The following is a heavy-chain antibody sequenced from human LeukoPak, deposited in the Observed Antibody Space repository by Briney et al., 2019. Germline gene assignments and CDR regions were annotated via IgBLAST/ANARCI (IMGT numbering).Heavy chain of an antibody. Sequence: GGSLRLSCAASGFTFSSYSMNWVRQAPGKGLEWVSSISSSSYIYYADSVKGRFTISRDNAKNSMYLQMNSLRAEDTAVYYCARGAEGSQLWLPSMFDYWGQGTLVTVSS. D-gene: IGHD5-18*01. V-gene: IGHV3-21*01. CDR3: ARGAEGSQLWLPSMFDY. CDR1: GFTFSSYS. J-gene: IGHJ4*02. CDR2: ISSSSYI.